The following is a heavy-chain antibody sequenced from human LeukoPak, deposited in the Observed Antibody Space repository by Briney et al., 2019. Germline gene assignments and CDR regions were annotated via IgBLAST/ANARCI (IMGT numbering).Heavy chain of an antibody. CDR1: GGTFSSYA. CDR3: ARVPLLGYCSSTSCYTDY. CDR2: IIPILGIA. V-gene: IGHV1-69*04. D-gene: IGHD2-2*02. J-gene: IGHJ4*02. Sequence: ASVKVSCKASGGTFSSYAISWVRQAPGQGLEWMGRIIPILGIANYAQKFQGRVTITADKSTSTAYRELSSLRSEDTAVYYCARVPLLGYCSSTSCYTDYWGQGTLVTVSS.